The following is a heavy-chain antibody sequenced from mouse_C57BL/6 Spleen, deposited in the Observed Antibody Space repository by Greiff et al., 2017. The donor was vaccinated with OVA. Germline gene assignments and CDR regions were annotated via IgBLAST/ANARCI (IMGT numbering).Heavy chain of an antibody. Sequence: QVTLKECGPGILQSSQTLSLTCSFSGFSLSTSGMGVSWIRQPSGKGLEWLAHIYWDDDKRYNPSLKSRLTISKDTSRNQVFLKITSVDTADTATYYCARRGSNYPYWYFDVWGTGTTVTVSS. J-gene: IGHJ1*03. CDR3: ARRGSNYPYWYFDV. CDR2: IYWDDDK. V-gene: IGHV8-12*01. D-gene: IGHD2-5*01. CDR1: GFSLSTSGMG.